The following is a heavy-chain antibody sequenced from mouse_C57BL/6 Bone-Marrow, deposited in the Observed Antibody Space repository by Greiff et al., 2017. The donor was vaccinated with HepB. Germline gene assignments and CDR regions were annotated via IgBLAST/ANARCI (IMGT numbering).Heavy chain of an antibody. CDR1: GYTFTSYW. J-gene: IGHJ4*01. D-gene: IGHD2-12*01. CDR3: AVTTEGDYYAMDY. CDR2: IHPNSGST. V-gene: IGHV1-64*01. Sequence: QVQLQQPGAELVKPGASVKLSCKASGYTFTSYWMHWVKQRPGQGLEWIGMIHPNSGSTNYNEKFKSKATLTVDKSSSTDYMQLSSLTSEDSAVYYCAVTTEGDYYAMDYWGQGTSVTVSS.